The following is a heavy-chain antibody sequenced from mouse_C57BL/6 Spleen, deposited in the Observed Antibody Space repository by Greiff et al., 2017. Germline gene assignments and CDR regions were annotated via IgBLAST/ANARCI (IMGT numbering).Heavy chain of an antibody. V-gene: IGHV3-6*01. CDR1: GYSITSGYY. J-gene: IGHJ3*01. CDR3: ARDYYGSSYVRTWFAY. D-gene: IGHD1-1*01. Sequence: EVKLQESGPGLVKPSQSLSLTCSVTGYSITSGYYWNWIRQFPGNKLEWMGYISYDGSNNYNPSLKNRISITRDTSKNQFFLKLNSVTTEDTATXYCARDYYGSSYVRTWFAYWGQGTLVTVSA. CDR2: ISYDGSN.